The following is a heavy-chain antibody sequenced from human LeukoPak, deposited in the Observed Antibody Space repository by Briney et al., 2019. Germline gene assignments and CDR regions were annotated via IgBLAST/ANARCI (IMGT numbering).Heavy chain of an antibody. CDR2: INHSGST. Sequence: SETLSLTCAVYGRSFSGYYWSWIRQPPGKGLEWIGEINHSGSTNYNPSLKSRVTISVDTSKNQFSLKLSSVTAADTAVYYCARAVGVGGSSWYHYWGQGTLVTVSS. CDR1: GRSFSGYY. V-gene: IGHV4-34*01. CDR3: ARAVGVGGSSWYHY. J-gene: IGHJ4*02. D-gene: IGHD6-13*01.